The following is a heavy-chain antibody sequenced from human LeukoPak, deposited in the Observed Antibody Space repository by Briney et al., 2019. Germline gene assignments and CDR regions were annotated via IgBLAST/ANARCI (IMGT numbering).Heavy chain of an antibody. D-gene: IGHD5-12*01. CDR1: GGSISSGGYY. Sequence: SETLSLTCTVSGGSISSGGYYWSWIRQHPGKGLEWIGYIYYSGSTYYNPSLKSRVTISVDTSKNQFSLKLSSVTAADTAVYYCARDPGGYDYYYYGMDVWAKGPRSPSP. V-gene: IGHV4-31*03. CDR2: IYYSGST. J-gene: IGHJ6*02. CDR3: ARDPGGYDYYYYGMDV.